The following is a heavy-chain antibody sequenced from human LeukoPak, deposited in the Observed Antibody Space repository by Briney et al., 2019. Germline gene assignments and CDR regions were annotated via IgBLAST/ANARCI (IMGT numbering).Heavy chain of an antibody. J-gene: IGHJ4*02. D-gene: IGHD6-19*01. Sequence: GGSLRLSCAASGFTFSSYGMHWVRQAPGKGLEWMAVTSYDGSNQYYADSVKGRFSISRDNAKNTVYLQMNSLGAEDTAVYYCAKGEQYSSAWYHSSGDYWGQGTLVTVFS. CDR1: GFTFSSYG. V-gene: IGHV3-30*18. CDR2: TSYDGSNQ. CDR3: AKGEQYSSAWYHSSGDY.